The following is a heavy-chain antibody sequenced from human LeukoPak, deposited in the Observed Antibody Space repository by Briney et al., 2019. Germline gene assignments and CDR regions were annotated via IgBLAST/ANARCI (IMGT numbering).Heavy chain of an antibody. V-gene: IGHV3-30*04. CDR1: GFTFSSYA. Sequence: PGGSLRLSCAASGFTFSSYAMHWVRQAPGKGLEWVAVISYDGSNKYYADSVKGRFTISRDNSKNTLYLQMNSLRAEDTAVYYCARDGAVAGSDAFDIWGQGTMVIVSS. D-gene: IGHD6-19*01. J-gene: IGHJ3*02. CDR2: ISYDGSNK. CDR3: ARDGAVAGSDAFDI.